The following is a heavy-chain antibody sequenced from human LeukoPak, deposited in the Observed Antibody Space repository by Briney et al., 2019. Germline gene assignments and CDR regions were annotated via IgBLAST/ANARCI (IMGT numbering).Heavy chain of an antibody. CDR3: ARDGGGIVGATIPFDF. Sequence: GGSLRLSCAASGFTFSSYGMRWVRQAPGKGLEWVAFIRYVGSNKYYEDSVKGRFTISRDNAKNSLYLQMNSLRAEDTAVYYCARDGGGIVGATIPFDFWGQGTLVTVSS. D-gene: IGHD1-26*01. V-gene: IGHV3-30*02. CDR1: GFTFSSYG. J-gene: IGHJ4*02. CDR2: IRYVGSNK.